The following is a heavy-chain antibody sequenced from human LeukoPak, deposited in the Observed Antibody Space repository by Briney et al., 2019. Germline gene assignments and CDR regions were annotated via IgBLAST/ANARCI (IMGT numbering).Heavy chain of an antibody. CDR1: GYTFSTYG. D-gene: IGHD3-22*01. Sequence: ASVKVSCKASGYTFSTYGITWVRQAPGQGLEWMGWISADNGRTNYAQKLQGRVTMTTDTSTSTVYMELRSLRSDDTAIYYCARTHYYDSSGYSAFDTWGQGTMVTVSS. V-gene: IGHV1-18*01. J-gene: IGHJ3*02. CDR2: ISADNGRT. CDR3: ARTHYYDSSGYSAFDT.